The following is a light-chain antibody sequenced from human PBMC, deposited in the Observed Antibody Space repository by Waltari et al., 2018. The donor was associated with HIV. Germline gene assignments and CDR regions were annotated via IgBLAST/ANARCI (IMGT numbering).Light chain of an antibody. V-gene: IGLV1-40*01. CDR1: RSNIGAGND. J-gene: IGLJ3*02. Sequence: QSVLTPPPSVSGAPGPRVTISCTGSRSNIGAGNDVTWYQQLPGTAPKLLIYGNSNRPSGVPDLFSGSKSGTSASLAITGLQAEDEADYYCQSYDSSLSGPVFGGGTKLTVL. CDR3: QSYDSSLSGPV. CDR2: GNS.